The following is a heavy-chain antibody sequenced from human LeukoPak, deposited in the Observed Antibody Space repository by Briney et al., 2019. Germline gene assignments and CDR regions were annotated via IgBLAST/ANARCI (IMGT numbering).Heavy chain of an antibody. Sequence: SETLSLTCTVSGGSISSSSYYWGWFRQPPGKGLEWIGSIYYSGSTYYNPSLKSRVTISVDTSKNQFSLKLSSVTAADTAVYYCARRLYYYDSSGSSKVWYFDLWGRGTLVTVSS. CDR1: GGSISSSSYY. CDR3: ARRLYYYDSSGSSKVWYFDL. D-gene: IGHD3-22*01. J-gene: IGHJ2*01. CDR2: IYYSGST. V-gene: IGHV4-39*07.